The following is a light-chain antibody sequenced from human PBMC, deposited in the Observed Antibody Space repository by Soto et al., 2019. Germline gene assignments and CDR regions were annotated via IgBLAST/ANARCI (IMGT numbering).Light chain of an antibody. CDR3: QQSYSTPPWT. V-gene: IGKV1-39*01. CDR1: QSIVTY. CDR2: AAS. J-gene: IGKJ1*01. Sequence: DIQMTQSPSSLSASVWDRVTITCRASQSIVTYLNWYLQKPGKAPKLLIYAASNLQSGVPSRFSGSGSGTDFTLTISSLQPEDFATYFCQQSYSTPPWTFGQGTKVDNK.